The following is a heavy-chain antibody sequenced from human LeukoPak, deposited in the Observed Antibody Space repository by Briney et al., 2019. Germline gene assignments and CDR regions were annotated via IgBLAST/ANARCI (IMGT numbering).Heavy chain of an antibody. CDR1: GFTFSSYE. CDR2: ISSSGSTI. J-gene: IGHJ3*02. Sequence: GGSLRLSCAASGFTFSSYEMSWVRQAPGKGLEWVSYISSSGSTIYYADSVKGRFTISRDNTKNSLYLQMNSLRAEDTAVYYCARDCSSTSCYAIDAFDIWGQGTMVTVSS. V-gene: IGHV3-48*03. CDR3: ARDCSSTSCYAIDAFDI. D-gene: IGHD2-2*01.